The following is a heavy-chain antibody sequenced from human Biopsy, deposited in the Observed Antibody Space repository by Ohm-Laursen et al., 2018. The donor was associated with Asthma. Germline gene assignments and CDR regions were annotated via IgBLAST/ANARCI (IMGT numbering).Heavy chain of an antibody. CDR3: ARGYSGSDRIVYYYSGLEV. CDR1: GDSFSNYA. CDR2: LIPVLGTP. V-gene: IGHV1-69*13. J-gene: IGHJ6*02. D-gene: IGHD5-12*01. Sequence: ASVKVSCKVSGDSFSNYAISWVRQAPGQGLEWMGGLIPVLGTPDHAQMFEGRVTITVDESTSTAYMELSSLSSEDTAVYYCARGYSGSDRIVYYYSGLEVWGQGTTVTVSS.